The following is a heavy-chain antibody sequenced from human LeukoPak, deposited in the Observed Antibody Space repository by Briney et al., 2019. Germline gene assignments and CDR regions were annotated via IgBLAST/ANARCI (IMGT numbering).Heavy chain of an antibody. D-gene: IGHD6-13*01. CDR2: IYYSGST. Sequence: SETLSLTCTVSGGSVSSGSYYWSWIRQPPGKGLEWIGYIYYSGSTNYNPSLKSRVTISVDTSKNQFSLKLSSVTAADTAVYYCASVYSSSWYVDYWGQGTLVTVSS. V-gene: IGHV4-61*01. CDR3: ASVYSSSWYVDY. J-gene: IGHJ4*02. CDR1: GGSVSSGSYY.